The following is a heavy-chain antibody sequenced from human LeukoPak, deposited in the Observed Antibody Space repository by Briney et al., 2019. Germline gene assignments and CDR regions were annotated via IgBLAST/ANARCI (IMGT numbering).Heavy chain of an antibody. CDR2: IFYSGST. V-gene: IGHV4-39*07. CDR1: GGSISSSSFY. J-gene: IGHJ4*02. D-gene: IGHD3-3*01. Sequence: PSETLSLTCTVSGGSISSSSFYWDWIRQPPGKGLEWIGTIFYSGSTYYNPSLKSRITISVDTSKNQFSLKLSSVTAADTAVYYCATFGGSWLMSYYFDYWGQGTLVTVSS. CDR3: ATFGGSWLMSYYFDY.